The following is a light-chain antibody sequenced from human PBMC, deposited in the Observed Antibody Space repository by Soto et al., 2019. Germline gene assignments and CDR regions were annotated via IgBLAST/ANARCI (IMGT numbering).Light chain of an antibody. V-gene: IGLV1-44*01. CDR1: TSNIGSNT. CDR2: NND. Sequence: QSALTQPPSASGTPGQRVTISCSGSTSNIGSNTVKWYQQLPGTAPKLLSYNNDQRPSGVPDRLSGSKSGTSASLAISGLQSEDEADYYCAAWDDSLNGYVFGSGTKVTVL. J-gene: IGLJ1*01. CDR3: AAWDDSLNGYV.